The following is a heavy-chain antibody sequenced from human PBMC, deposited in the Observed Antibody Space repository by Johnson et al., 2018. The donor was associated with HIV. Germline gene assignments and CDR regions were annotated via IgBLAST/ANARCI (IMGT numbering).Heavy chain of an antibody. J-gene: IGHJ3*02. Sequence: VQLVESGGGSVQPGGSLRLSCAASGFTFSSYGMHWVRQAPGKGLEWVAFIRYDGSNKYYADSVKGRFTISRDNSKNSLYLQMNSLRAEDTAVYYCARETGDPVVPAACDAFDIWGQGTMVTVSS. CDR1: GFTFSSYG. CDR2: IRYDGSNK. D-gene: IGHD2-2*01. V-gene: IGHV3-30*02. CDR3: ARETGDPVVPAACDAFDI.